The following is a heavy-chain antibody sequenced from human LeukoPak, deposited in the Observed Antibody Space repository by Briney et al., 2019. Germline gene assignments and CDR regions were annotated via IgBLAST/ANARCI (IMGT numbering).Heavy chain of an antibody. Sequence: SETLSPTCTVSGGSISYYYWSWIRQPPGKGLEWIGSIYTSGSTDHNPALKSRVTILVETSKNQFSLNLSSVTAADTAVYYCARQGGWYKSWGQGTLVTVSS. CDR1: GGSISYYY. D-gene: IGHD6-19*01. CDR2: IYTSGST. CDR3: ARQGGWYKS. V-gene: IGHV4-4*09. J-gene: IGHJ5*02.